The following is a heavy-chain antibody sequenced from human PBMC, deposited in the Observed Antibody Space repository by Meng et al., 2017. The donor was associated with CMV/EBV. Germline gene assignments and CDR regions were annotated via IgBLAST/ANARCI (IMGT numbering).Heavy chain of an antibody. CDR1: GYTCTSYG. Sequence: QVQVVQLGPQVKKPGAPVKASCKASGYTCTSYGISWVRQAPGQGLEWMGWISAYNGNTNYAQKLQGRVTMTTDTSTSTAYMELRSLRSDDTAVYYCARVGGGNWFDPWGQGTLVTVSS. D-gene: IGHD3-16*01. V-gene: IGHV1-18*01. J-gene: IGHJ5*02. CDR2: ISAYNGNT. CDR3: ARVGGGNWFDP.